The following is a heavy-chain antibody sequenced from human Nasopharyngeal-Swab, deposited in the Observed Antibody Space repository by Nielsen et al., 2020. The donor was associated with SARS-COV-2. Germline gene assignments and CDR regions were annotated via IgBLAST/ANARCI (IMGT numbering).Heavy chain of an antibody. J-gene: IGHJ6*02. Sequence: GESLKISCAASGFIITSNYMNWVRQAPGKGLEWVSYISSSGSTIYYADSVKGRFTISRDNAKNSLYLQMNSLRAEDTAVYYCARGRAQLWSRVNGMDVWGQGTTVTVSS. D-gene: IGHD5-18*01. V-gene: IGHV3-48*03. CDR2: ISSSGSTI. CDR1: GFIITSNY. CDR3: ARGRAQLWSRVNGMDV.